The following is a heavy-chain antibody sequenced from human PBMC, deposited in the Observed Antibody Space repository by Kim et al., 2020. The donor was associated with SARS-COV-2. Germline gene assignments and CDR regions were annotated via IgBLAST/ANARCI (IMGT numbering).Heavy chain of an antibody. V-gene: IGHV1-18*01. Sequence: AQKLEGRVTMTKDTSTSTACMELRGLRSDDTAVYYCARLLGDYVGYFDYWGQGTLVTVSS. D-gene: IGHD4-17*01. J-gene: IGHJ4*02. CDR3: ARLLGDYVGYFDY.